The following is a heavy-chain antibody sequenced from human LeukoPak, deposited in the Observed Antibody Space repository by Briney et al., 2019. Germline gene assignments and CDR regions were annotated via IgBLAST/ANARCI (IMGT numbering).Heavy chain of an antibody. CDR1: GFTFDDYT. V-gene: IGHV3-43*01. Sequence: PGGSLRLSCAASGFTFDDYTMHWVRQAPGKGLEWVSLISWDGDSTYYADSVKGRFTISRDISKNTLYLQMNSLRAEDTAVYYCAKVKPDYWGQGTLVTVSS. J-gene: IGHJ4*02. CDR3: AKVKPDY. CDR2: ISWDGDST.